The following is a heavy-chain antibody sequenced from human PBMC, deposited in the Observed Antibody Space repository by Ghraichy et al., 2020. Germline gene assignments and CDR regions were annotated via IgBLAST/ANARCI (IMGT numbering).Heavy chain of an antibody. V-gene: IGHV4-34*01. CDR3: ARGRPTGYSSGWYFFDY. CDR1: GGSFSGYY. Sequence: SETLSLTCAVYGGSFSGYYWSWIRQPPGKGLEWIGEINHSGSTNYNPSLKSRVTISVDTSKNQFSLKLSSVTAADTAVYYCARGRPTGYSSGWYFFDYWGQGTLVTVSS. CDR2: INHSGST. D-gene: IGHD6-19*01. J-gene: IGHJ4*02.